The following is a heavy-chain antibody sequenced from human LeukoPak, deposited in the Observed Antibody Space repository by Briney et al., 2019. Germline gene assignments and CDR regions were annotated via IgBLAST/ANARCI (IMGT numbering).Heavy chain of an antibody. CDR3: ARDGDDYGGTLDY. CDR1: GGSVSSGSYY. CDR2: IYYSGGT. V-gene: IGHV4-61*01. J-gene: IGHJ4*02. Sequence: SETLSLTCTVSGGSVSSGSYYWSWIRQPPGKGLEWIGYIYYSGGTNYNPSLKSRVTISIDTSKNQFSLKLSSVTAADTAVYYCARDGDDYGGTLDYWGQGTLVTVSS. D-gene: IGHD4-23*01.